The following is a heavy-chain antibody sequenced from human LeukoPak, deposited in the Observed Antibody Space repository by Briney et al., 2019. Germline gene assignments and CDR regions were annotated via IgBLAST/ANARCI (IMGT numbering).Heavy chain of an antibody. J-gene: IGHJ4*02. D-gene: IGHD2-2*01. CDR2: IIPIFGTA. Sequence: SAKVSCKASGGTFSSYAISWVRQAPGQGLEWMGGIIPIFGTANYAQKFQGRVTITADESTSTAYMELSSLRSEDTAVYYCARDSVPASISTLFDYWGQGTLVTVSS. V-gene: IGHV1-69*01. CDR1: GGTFSSYA. CDR3: ARDSVPASISTLFDY.